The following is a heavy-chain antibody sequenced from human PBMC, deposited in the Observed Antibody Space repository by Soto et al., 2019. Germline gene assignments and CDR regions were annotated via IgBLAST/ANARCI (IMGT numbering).Heavy chain of an antibody. J-gene: IGHJ6*02. CDR1: GGTFSSYA. Sequence: QVQLVQSGAEVKKPGSSVKVSCKASGGTFSSYAISWVRQAPGQGLEWMGGIIPIFGTANYAQKFQGRVTSTADESTSTAYMELSSLRSEDTAVYSCARDQGTTVTTIYSYYGMDGWGQGTTVTVSS. D-gene: IGHD4-17*01. CDR2: IIPIFGTA. CDR3: ARDQGTTVTTIYSYYGMDG. V-gene: IGHV1-69*12.